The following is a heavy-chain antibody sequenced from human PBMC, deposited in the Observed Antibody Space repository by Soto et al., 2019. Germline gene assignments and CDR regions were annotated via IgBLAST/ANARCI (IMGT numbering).Heavy chain of an antibody. CDR1: GDSISSLNW. Sequence: QVQLQESGPGLVKPSGTLSLTCTVSGDSISSLNWWSWVRQPPGKGLEWLGQIHPNGNTDYNASLKSRVTISIYKSKNQFSLNLNSVTVADTAVYYCVRVPNYWGQGTLVTVSS. V-gene: IGHV4-4*02. CDR2: IHPNGNT. J-gene: IGHJ4*02. CDR3: VRVPNY.